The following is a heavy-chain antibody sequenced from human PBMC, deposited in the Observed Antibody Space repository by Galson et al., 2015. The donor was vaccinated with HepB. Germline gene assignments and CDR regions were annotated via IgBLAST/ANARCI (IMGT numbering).Heavy chain of an antibody. J-gene: IGHJ3*02. CDR3: ARGPREPDAFDI. Sequence: CKASGYTFTSYYMHWVRQAPGQGLEWMGIINPSGGSTSYAQKFQGRVTMTRDTSTSTVYMELSSMRSEDTAVYYCARGPREPDAFDIWGQGTMVTVSS. CDR1: GYTFTSYY. D-gene: IGHD1-26*01. CDR2: INPSGGST. V-gene: IGHV1-46*01.